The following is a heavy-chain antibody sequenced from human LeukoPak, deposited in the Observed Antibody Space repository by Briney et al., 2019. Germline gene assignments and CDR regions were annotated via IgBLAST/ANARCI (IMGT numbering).Heavy chain of an antibody. V-gene: IGHV3-33*01. Sequence: GGSLRLSCAASGFTFSSYGMHWVRQAPGKGLEWVAVIWYDGSNKYYADSVKGRFTISRDNAKNTLYLQMNSPRAEDTAVYYCARGYSGSYRVDYWGQGTLVTVSS. CDR1: GFTFSSYG. CDR3: ARGYSGSYRVDY. D-gene: IGHD1-26*01. CDR2: IWYDGSNK. J-gene: IGHJ4*02.